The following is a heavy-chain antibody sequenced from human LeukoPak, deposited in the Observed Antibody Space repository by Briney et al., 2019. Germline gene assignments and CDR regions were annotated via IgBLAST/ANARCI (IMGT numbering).Heavy chain of an antibody. Sequence: GGSLRLSCAASGFTFSSYAMSWVRQAPGKGLEWVSAISGSGGSTYYADSVKGRFTISRDNSKNTLYLQMNSLRAEDTAVYYCARDPNYYGSGSYLFDYWGQGTLVTVSS. CDR2: ISGSGGST. CDR3: ARDPNYYGSGSYLFDY. V-gene: IGHV3-23*01. J-gene: IGHJ4*02. D-gene: IGHD3-10*01. CDR1: GFTFSSYA.